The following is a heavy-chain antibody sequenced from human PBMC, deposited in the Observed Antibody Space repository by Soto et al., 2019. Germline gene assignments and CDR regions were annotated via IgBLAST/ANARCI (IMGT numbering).Heavy chain of an antibody. CDR2: ISSSSSTI. CDR3: ARDVLGYCSSTSCYVFGAREADRYYYGMDV. J-gene: IGHJ6*02. Sequence: EVQLVESGGGLVQPGGSLRLSCAASGFTFSSYSMNWVRQAPGKGLEWVSYISSSSSTIYYADSVKGRFTISRDNAKNSLYLQMNSLRDEDTAVYYCARDVLGYCSSTSCYVFGAREADRYYYGMDVWGQGTTVTVSS. D-gene: IGHD2-2*01. CDR1: GFTFSSYS. V-gene: IGHV3-48*02.